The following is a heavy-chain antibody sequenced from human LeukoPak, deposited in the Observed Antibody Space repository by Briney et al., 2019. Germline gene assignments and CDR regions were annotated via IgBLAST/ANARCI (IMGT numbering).Heavy chain of an antibody. V-gene: IGHV3-7*01. CDR2: IKPDGSGK. J-gene: IGHJ4*02. CDR1: GFAFSSYW. Sequence: GGSLRPSCAASGFAFSSYWMTWVRQAPGKGLEWVANIKPDGSGKTYVDSVKGRFTISRDNAKNSLYLQMRGLRVEDTAVYYCSSQPAVLDLDCWGQGTLVTVSS. CDR3: SSQPAVLDLDC. D-gene: IGHD6-19*01.